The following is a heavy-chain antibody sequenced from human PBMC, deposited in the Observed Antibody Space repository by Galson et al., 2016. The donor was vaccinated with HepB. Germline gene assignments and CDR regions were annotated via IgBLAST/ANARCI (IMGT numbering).Heavy chain of an antibody. CDR1: RGSISGGGYY. CDR2: IYYSGGT. CDR3: ARGFFGETPDY. J-gene: IGHJ4*02. D-gene: IGHD3-10*01. V-gene: IGHV4-31*03. Sequence: TLSLTCTVSRGSISGGGYYWSWIRQHPGKGLEWIGYIYYSGGTYYNPSLKSRVTISIDTSKDQFSLKVTSVTAADTAVYYCARGFFGETPDYWGQGTLVTVSS.